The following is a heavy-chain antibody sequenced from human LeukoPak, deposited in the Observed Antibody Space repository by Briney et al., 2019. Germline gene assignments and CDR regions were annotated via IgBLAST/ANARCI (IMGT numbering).Heavy chain of an antibody. Sequence: GSVKVSCKASGYNFPGYYMHWVRQAPGQGLEWMGRINPNSGGTNYAQKFQGRVTMTRDTSISTAYMELSRLRSDDTAVYYCAVSEQLPPWLDYWGQGTLVTVSS. CDR2: INPNSGGT. D-gene: IGHD6-13*01. J-gene: IGHJ4*02. V-gene: IGHV1-2*06. CDR1: GYNFPGYY. CDR3: AVSEQLPPWLDY.